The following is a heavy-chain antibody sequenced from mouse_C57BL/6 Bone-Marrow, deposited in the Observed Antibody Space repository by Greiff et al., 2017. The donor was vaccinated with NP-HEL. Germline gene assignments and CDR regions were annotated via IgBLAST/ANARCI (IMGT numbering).Heavy chain of an antibody. D-gene: IGHD1-1*01. CDR1: GFTFSSYG. J-gene: IGHJ3*01. CDR2: ISSGGSYT. Sequence: EVQGVESGGDLVKPGGSLKLSCAASGFTFSSYGMSWVRQTPDKRLEWVATISSGGSYTYYPDSVKGRFTISRDNAKNTLYLQMTSLKSEDTAMYYCARHPYYIGRSYGFDYWGQVTLVTVSA. CDR3: ARHPYYIGRSYGFDY. V-gene: IGHV5-6*01.